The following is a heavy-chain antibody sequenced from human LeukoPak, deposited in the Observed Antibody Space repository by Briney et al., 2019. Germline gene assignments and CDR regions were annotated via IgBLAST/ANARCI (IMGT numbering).Heavy chain of an antibody. D-gene: IGHD2-15*01. Sequence: PGGSLRLSCAASGFTFSNAWMSWVRQAPGKGREWVGRIKSKPDGGTTDYAAPVKGRFTISRDDSKNTLYLQMNSLKTEDTAVYYCTSRFIVVVVAATPGYMDVWGKGTTVTVSS. CDR1: GFTFSNAW. CDR2: IKSKPDGGTT. J-gene: IGHJ6*03. V-gene: IGHV3-15*01. CDR3: TSRFIVVVVAATPGYMDV.